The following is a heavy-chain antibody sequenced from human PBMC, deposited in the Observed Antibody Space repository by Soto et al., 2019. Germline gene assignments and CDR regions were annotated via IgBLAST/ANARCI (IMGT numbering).Heavy chain of an antibody. CDR3: ARFGQGLSIDY. CDR1: GFTFSSYA. V-gene: IGHV3-30-3*01. Sequence: QVQLVESGGGVVQPGRSLRLSCAASGFTFSSYAMHWVRQAPGKGLEWVAVISYDGSNKYYADSVKGRFTISRDNSKNTLYLQMNSLRAEDTAVYYCARFGQGLSIDYWGPGTLVTVSS. J-gene: IGHJ4*02. CDR2: ISYDGSNK. D-gene: IGHD6-19*01.